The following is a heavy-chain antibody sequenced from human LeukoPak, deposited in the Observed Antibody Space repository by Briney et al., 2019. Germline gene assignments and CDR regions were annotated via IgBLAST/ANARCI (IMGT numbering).Heavy chain of an antibody. CDR2: ISGSGGST. Sequence: GGSLRLSCAASGFTFSSYAMSWVRQAPGKGLEWVSAISGSGGSTYYADSVKGRFTISRDNSKNTLYLQMNSLRAEDTAVYYCAKEEGAYYDILTGTIDYWGQGTLVTVSS. J-gene: IGHJ4*02. V-gene: IGHV3-23*01. D-gene: IGHD3-9*01. CDR3: AKEEGAYYDILTGTIDY. CDR1: GFTFSSYA.